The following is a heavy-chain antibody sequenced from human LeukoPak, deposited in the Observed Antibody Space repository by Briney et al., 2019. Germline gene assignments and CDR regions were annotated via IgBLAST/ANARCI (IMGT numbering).Heavy chain of an antibody. CDR1: GFTFSDAW. Sequence: GGSLRLSCAASGFTFSDAWMSWIRQAPGKGLEWVSYISSSGSTIYYADSVKGRFTISRDNAKNSLYLQMNSLRAEDTAVYYCARVDRAAAGTGLWNAFDIWGQGTMVTVSS. D-gene: IGHD6-13*01. CDR2: ISSSGSTI. CDR3: ARVDRAAAGTGLWNAFDI. J-gene: IGHJ3*02. V-gene: IGHV3-11*04.